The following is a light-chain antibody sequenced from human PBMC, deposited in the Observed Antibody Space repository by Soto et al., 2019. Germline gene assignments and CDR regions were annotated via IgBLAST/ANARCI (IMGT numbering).Light chain of an antibody. CDR2: DVS. J-gene: IGLJ1*01. V-gene: IGLV2-11*01. CDR3: CSYAGSYTYV. Sequence: QXALTQPRSVSGSPLQSVTISCTGTSSDVGGYNYVSWYQQHPGKAPKLMIYDVSKRPSGVPDRFSGSKSGNTASLTISGLQAEDEADYYCCSYAGSYTYVFGTGTKVTVL. CDR1: SSDVGGYNY.